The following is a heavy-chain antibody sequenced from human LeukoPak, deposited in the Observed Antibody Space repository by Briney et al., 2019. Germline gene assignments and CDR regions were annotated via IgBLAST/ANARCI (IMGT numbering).Heavy chain of an antibody. CDR1: GGSISSYY. V-gene: IGHV4-59*08. D-gene: IGHD6-13*01. J-gene: IGHJ5*02. Sequence: SETLSLTCTVSGGSISSYYWSWIRQPPGKGLEWIGYIYYSGSTNCNPSLKSRVTISVDTSKNQFSLKLSSVTAADTAVYYCARAYSSSWYWFDPWGQGTLVTVSS. CDR3: ARAYSSSWYWFDP. CDR2: IYYSGST.